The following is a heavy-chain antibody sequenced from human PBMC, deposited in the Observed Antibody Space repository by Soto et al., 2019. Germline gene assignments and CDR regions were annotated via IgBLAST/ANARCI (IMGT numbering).Heavy chain of an antibody. Sequence: ASVKVSCKASGDTFTTYDINWVRQATGHGLEWMGWINPNSGNIGYAQRFQGRVTMTRDTAIRTAYMEVSSLRSDDTAVYYCARGRASGSCYHLDYWGQGTLVTVSS. J-gene: IGHJ4*02. V-gene: IGHV1-8*01. D-gene: IGHD3-10*01. CDR1: GDTFTTYD. CDR2: INPNSGNI. CDR3: ARGRASGSCYHLDY.